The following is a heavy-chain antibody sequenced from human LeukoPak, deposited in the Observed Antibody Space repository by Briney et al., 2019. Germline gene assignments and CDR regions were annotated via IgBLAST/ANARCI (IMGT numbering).Heavy chain of an antibody. CDR3: ARDESTYYDFWSGYGPWAWFDP. V-gene: IGHV1-46*01. D-gene: IGHD3-3*01. CDR1: GYTFTSYY. J-gene: IGHJ5*02. CDR2: INPSGGST. Sequence: GASVKVSCKASGYTFTSYYMHWVRQAPGQGLEWMGIINPSGGSTSYAQKFQGRVTMTRDTSTSTVYMELSSLRSEDTAVYYCARDESTYYDFWSGYGPWAWFDPWGQGTLVTVSS.